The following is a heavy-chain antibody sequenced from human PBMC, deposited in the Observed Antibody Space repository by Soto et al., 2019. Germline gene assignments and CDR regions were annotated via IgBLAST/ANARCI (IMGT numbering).Heavy chain of an antibody. CDR2: IKQDGSEK. D-gene: IGHD3-22*01. CDR3: ARCYYDSSGYYYPFDY. J-gene: IGHJ4*02. V-gene: IGHV3-7*01. CDR1: GFTFSSYW. Sequence: GGSLRLSCAASGFTFSSYWMSWVRQAPGKGLEWVANIKQDGSEKYYVDSVKGRFTISRDNAKNSLYLQMNSLRAEDTAVYYCARCYYDSSGYYYPFDYWGQGTLVTVSS.